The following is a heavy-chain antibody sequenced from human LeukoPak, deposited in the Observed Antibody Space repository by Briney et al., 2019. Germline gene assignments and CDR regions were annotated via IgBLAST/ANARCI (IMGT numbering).Heavy chain of an antibody. V-gene: IGHV3-53*05. D-gene: IGHD3-22*01. CDR1: GFTVSSNY. J-gene: IGHJ6*03. CDR3: NSPPHITMIVVVITIFSVGPLPYYYYYYMDV. Sequence: GGSLRLSCAASGFTVSSNYMSWVRQAPGKGLEWVSVIYSGGSTYYADSVKGRFTISRDNSKNTLHLQMNSLRAEDTAVYYCNSPPHITMIVVVITIFSVGPLPYYYYYYMDVWGKGTTVTVSS. CDR2: IYSGGST.